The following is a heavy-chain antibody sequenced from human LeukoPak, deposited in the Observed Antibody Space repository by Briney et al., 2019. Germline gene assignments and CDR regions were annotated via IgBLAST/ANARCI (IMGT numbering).Heavy chain of an antibody. J-gene: IGHJ4*02. CDR3: ARLMNSGIAAASDY. Sequence: SETLSLTCTVSGGSISSSSYFWGCIRQPPGKGLEWIGSIYYSGSTYYNPSLKSRVTISVDTSKNQFSLKLSSVTAADTAVYYCARLMNSGIAAASDYLGQGTLVTISS. D-gene: IGHD6-13*01. V-gene: IGHV4-39*01. CDR1: GGSISSSSYF. CDR2: IYYSGST.